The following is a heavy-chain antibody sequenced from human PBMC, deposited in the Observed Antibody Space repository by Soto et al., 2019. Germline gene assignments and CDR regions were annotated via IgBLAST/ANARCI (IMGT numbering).Heavy chain of an antibody. CDR1: GLTFRSYW. CDR3: ARSGLPFDY. Sequence: GGSLRLSCAASGLTFRSYWMHWVRQAPGKGLVWVSVIYSGGSTYYADSVKGRFTISRDNSKNTLYLQVGSLRPEDMAVYYCARSGLPFDYWGQGTLVTVSS. D-gene: IGHD2-21*02. J-gene: IGHJ4*02. CDR2: IYSGGST. V-gene: IGHV3-66*01.